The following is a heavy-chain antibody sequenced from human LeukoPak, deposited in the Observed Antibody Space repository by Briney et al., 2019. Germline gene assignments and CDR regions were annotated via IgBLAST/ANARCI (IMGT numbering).Heavy chain of an antibody. CDR1: GFIFDDFG. V-gene: IGHV3-21*01. D-gene: IGHD4-17*01. CDR2: ISSSSSYI. Sequence: PGGSLRLSCAASGFIFDDFGMNWVRQAPGKGLEWVSSISSSSSYIYYADSVKGRFTISRDNAKNSLYVQMNSLRAEYTAVYYCARSPVHGAYHFDYWGQGTLVTFSS. J-gene: IGHJ4*02. CDR3: ARSPVHGAYHFDY.